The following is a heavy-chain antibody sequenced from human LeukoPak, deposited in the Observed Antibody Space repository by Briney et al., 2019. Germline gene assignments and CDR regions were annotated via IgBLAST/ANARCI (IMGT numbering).Heavy chain of an antibody. CDR1: GFTFSSSA. D-gene: IGHD6-13*01. J-gene: IGHJ4*02. CDR2: IRYDGSNK. V-gene: IGHV3-30*02. Sequence: PGGSLRLSCAASGFTFSSSAMHWVRQAPGKGLEWVAFIRYDGSNKYYADSVKGRFTIPRDTSMNTLSLQMNSLRAEDTAVYYCAKDPTAYSSSWYFDFWGQGALVTVSS. CDR3: AKDPTAYSSSWYFDF.